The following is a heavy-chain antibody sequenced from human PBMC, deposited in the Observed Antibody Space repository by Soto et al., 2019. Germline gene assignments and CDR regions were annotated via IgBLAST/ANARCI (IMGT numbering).Heavy chain of an antibody. CDR2: IIPTFGPA. D-gene: IGHD6-6*01. Sequence: QVQLVQSGAEVKKPGSSVKVSCKASGGTFSSYAISWVRQAPGQGLEWMGGIIPTFGPANYAQKFQGRVTITADESTSTAYMELSSMRSEDTAVYYCAGSSIAARPHSNWFDPWGQGTLVTVSS. J-gene: IGHJ5*02. CDR1: GGTFSSYA. V-gene: IGHV1-69*01. CDR3: AGSSIAARPHSNWFDP.